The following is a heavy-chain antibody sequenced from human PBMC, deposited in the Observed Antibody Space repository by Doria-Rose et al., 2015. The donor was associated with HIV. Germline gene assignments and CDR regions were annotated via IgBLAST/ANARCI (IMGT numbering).Heavy chain of an antibody. V-gene: IGHV3-15*07. CDR2: IKSKPDGGTT. D-gene: IGHD3-16*01. Sequence: VQLVQSGGGLVKPGGSLRLSCAASGFTFSNAWMNWVRQAPGEGLEWVGRIKSKPDGGTTEYAAPVKGRFSISRDDSKNTLSLQMNILKTEDTAVYYCTTDRFFPSWGQGTMVTVSS. CDR3: TTDRFFPS. J-gene: IGHJ3*01. CDR1: GFTFSNAW.